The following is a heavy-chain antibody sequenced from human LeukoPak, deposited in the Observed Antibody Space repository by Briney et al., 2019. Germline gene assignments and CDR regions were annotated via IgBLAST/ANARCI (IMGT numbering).Heavy chain of an antibody. CDR1: GFMFSSNW. D-gene: IGHD3-22*01. CDR3: AREGGYYYDSSGYYSY. V-gene: IGHV3-7*03. Sequence: GGSLRLSCAASGFMFSSNWMSWVRLAPGKGLEWVANIKEDGTETYYVDSVKGRFTISRDNAKNSLYLQMNSLRVEDTAVYYCAREGGYYYDSSGYYSYWGQGTLVTVSS. CDR2: IKEDGTET. J-gene: IGHJ4*02.